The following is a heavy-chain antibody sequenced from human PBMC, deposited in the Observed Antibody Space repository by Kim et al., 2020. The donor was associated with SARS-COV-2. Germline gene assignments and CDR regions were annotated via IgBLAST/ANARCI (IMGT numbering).Heavy chain of an antibody. Sequence: YADSVKGRFTISRDNSKNTLYLQMNSLRAEDTAVYYCTRLLRYYYYDMDVWGQGPTVTVSS. CDR3: TRLLRYYYYDMDV. D-gene: IGHD3-10*01. J-gene: IGHJ6*02. V-gene: IGHV3-23*01.